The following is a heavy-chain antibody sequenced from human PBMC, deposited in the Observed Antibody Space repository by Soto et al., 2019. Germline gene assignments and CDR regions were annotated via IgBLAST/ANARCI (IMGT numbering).Heavy chain of an antibody. CDR3: ARDRSTYGGGGTGEVKENWFDP. CDR1: GGSISHYY. V-gene: IGHV4-59*01. CDR2: AYYSGST. D-gene: IGHD2-8*01. Sequence: SETLSLTCTVSGGSISHYYWSWIRQSPGKXLEWIGYAYYSGSTDYNPSLKSRVTMSVDTSKNQVSLKLNSVTTADTAVYYCARDRSTYGGGGTGEVKENWFDPWGPGTLVTVSS. J-gene: IGHJ5*02.